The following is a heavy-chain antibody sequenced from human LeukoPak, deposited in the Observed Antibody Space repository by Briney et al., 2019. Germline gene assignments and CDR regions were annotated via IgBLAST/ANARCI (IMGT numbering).Heavy chain of an antibody. J-gene: IGHJ4*02. CDR1: GFTFSSYS. D-gene: IGHD3-3*01. CDR3: ARATGDHYDFWSGQVLGY. CDR2: ISSSSSYI. V-gene: IGHV3-21*01. Sequence: GGYLRLYCAASGFTFSSYSMNWVRQAPGKGLEWVSSISSSSSYIYYADSVKGRFTISRDNAKNSLYLQMNSLRAEDTAVYYCARATGDHYDFWSGQVLGYWGQGTLVTVSS.